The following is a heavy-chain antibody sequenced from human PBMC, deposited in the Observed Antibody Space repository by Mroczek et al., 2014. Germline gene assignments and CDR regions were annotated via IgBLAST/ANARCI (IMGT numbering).Heavy chain of an antibody. V-gene: IGHV1-2*02. CDR1: GYTFTGYY. CDR2: INPNSGGT. J-gene: IGHJ4*02. Sequence: QVQLVQSGAEVKKPGASVKVSCKASGYTFTGYYMHWVRQAPGQGLEWMGWINPNSGGTNYAQKFQGRVTMTRDTSISTAYMELSRLRSDDTAVYYCARDGGVGGVVITTLDYWGQGTLVTVSS. CDR3: ARDGGVGGVVITTLDY. D-gene: IGHD3-22*01.